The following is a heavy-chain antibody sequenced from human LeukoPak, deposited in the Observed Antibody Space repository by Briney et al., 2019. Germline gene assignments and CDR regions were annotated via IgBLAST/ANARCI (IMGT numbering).Heavy chain of an antibody. CDR2: INHSGST. D-gene: IGHD5-18*01. CDR1: GGSFSGYY. V-gene: IGHV4-34*01. Sequence: SETLSLTCAVYGGSFSGYYWSWIRQPPGKGLEWIGEINHSGSTNYNPSLKSRVTISVDTSKNQFSLKLSSVTAEDTAVYYCAKGGSYGFQEDAFDIWGQGTMVTVSS. CDR3: AKGGSYGFQEDAFDI. J-gene: IGHJ3*02.